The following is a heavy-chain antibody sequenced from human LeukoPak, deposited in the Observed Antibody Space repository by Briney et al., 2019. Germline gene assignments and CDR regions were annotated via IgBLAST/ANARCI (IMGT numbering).Heavy chain of an antibody. V-gene: IGHV3-43*02. CDR1: GFTFDYYD. Sequence: GGSLRLFCAASGFTFDYYDMHWVRQAPGKGLEWVSLISGGGGSTYYADSVKGRFTISRDNSKNYLYLQMNSLRTEDTALYYCAKDALGGYGDYGYYYYYMDVWGKGTTVTVSS. D-gene: IGHD4-17*01. CDR2: ISGGGGST. J-gene: IGHJ6*03. CDR3: AKDALGGYGDYGYYYYYMDV.